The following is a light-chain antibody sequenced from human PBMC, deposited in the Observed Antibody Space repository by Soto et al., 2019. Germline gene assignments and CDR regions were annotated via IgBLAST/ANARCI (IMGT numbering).Light chain of an antibody. J-gene: IGKJ1*01. CDR2: GAS. CDR3: HHYNNWPPWT. Sequence: DIVMTQSPATLSVSPGERATLSCRASQSIGSDLAWYQQTPGQAPRLLIYGASTRATGIPARFSGSGSGTEFTLTISSLQSEDFAVYYCHHYNNWPPWTFGQGTKVEIK. CDR1: QSIGSD. V-gene: IGKV3-15*01.